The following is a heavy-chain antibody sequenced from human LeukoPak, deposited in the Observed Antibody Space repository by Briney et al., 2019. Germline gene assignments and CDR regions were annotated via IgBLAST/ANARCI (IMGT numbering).Heavy chain of an antibody. CDR3: ARHSGLRSPFDP. CDR1: GGSISSSSYY. Sequence: SEALSLTCTVSGGSISSSSYYWGWIRQPPAKGLEWIGSIYYSGSTYYNPSLKSRITISVDMSKNQFSLKLSSVTAADTALYYCARHSGLRSPFDPWGQGTLVTVTS. J-gene: IGHJ5*02. V-gene: IGHV4-39*01. CDR2: IYYSGST. D-gene: IGHD3-3*01.